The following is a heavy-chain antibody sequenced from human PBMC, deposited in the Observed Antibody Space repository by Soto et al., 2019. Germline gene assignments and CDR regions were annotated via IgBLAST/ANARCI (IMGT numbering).Heavy chain of an antibody. V-gene: IGHV1-69*01. J-gene: IGHJ6*02. CDR3: ARDRRYCSSTSCYLEDYYYYYGMDV. Sequence: QVQLVQSGAEVKKPGSSVKVSCKASGGTFSSYAISWVRQAPGQGLEWMGGIIPIFGTANYAQKFQGRVTITGDEYTSTAYRELSSLRSEDTAVYYCARDRRYCSSTSCYLEDYYYYYGMDVWGQGTTVTVSS. CDR1: GGTFSSYA. CDR2: IIPIFGTA. D-gene: IGHD2-2*01.